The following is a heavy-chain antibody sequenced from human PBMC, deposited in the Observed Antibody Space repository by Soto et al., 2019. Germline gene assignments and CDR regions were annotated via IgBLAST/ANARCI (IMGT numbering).Heavy chain of an antibody. J-gene: IGHJ5*02. D-gene: IGHD3-22*01. V-gene: IGHV4-59*01. CDR3: AREEDSRPSYFDL. Sequence: QVQLQESGPGLVKPSETLSLTCTVSGGSINFYYWSWIRQAPGKGLEWIGYIYYSGSTSYNPSLKSRVTISVDVSRNQFALELSSVTGADTAMYYCAREEDSRPSYFDLWGDGTLVPVSS. CDR2: IYYSGST. CDR1: GGSINFYY.